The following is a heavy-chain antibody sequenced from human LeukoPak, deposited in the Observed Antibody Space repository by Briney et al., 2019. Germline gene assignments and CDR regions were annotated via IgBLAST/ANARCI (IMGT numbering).Heavy chain of an antibody. Sequence: ASVKVSCKVSGYTLTELSMHWVRQAPGKGLEWMGGFDPEDGETIYAQKFQGRVTMTEDTSTDTAYMELSSLRSEDTAVYYCARAMGINWNEARNRRKYYFDYWGQGTLVTVSS. CDR2: FDPEDGET. D-gene: IGHD1-20*01. CDR1: GYTLTELS. V-gene: IGHV1-24*01. J-gene: IGHJ4*02. CDR3: ARAMGINWNEARNRRKYYFDY.